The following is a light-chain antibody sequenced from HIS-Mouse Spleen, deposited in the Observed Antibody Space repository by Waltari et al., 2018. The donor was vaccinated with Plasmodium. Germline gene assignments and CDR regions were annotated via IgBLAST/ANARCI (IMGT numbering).Light chain of an antibody. Sequence: DIVMTKSPDSLAVSLGERATLHCKSSQSVLYSSNNKNYVAWYQQKPGQPPKLLIFWASTRESGVPDRFSGSGSGTDFTLTISSLQAEDVAVYYCQQYYSTPYTFGQGTKLEIK. CDR1: QSVLYSSNNKNY. V-gene: IGKV4-1*01. CDR3: QQYYSTPYT. CDR2: WAS. J-gene: IGKJ2*01.